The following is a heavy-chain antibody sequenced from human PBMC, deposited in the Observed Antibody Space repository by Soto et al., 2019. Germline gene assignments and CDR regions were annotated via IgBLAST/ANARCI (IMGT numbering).Heavy chain of an antibody. CDR2: IYYSGTT. CDR3: ARGLAVDGTFDY. V-gene: IGHV4-31*03. CDR1: GGSISSGGYY. D-gene: IGHD6-19*01. Sequence: QVQLQESGPGLVKPSQTLSLTCTVSGGSISSGGYYWSWIRQHPGKVLEWIGYIYYSGTTYYNPSLKSRLAISLDTSKNEFSLKVSSVTAADTAVYYCARGLAVDGTFDYWGQGTLVTVSS. J-gene: IGHJ4*02.